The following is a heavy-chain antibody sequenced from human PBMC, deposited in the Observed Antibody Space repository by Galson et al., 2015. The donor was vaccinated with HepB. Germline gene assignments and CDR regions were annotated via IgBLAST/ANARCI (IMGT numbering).Heavy chain of an antibody. CDR3: ATWAGYFEY. D-gene: IGHD3-16*01. J-gene: IGHJ4*01. CDR2: IKPNGTTT. Sequence: CTASGDVFQVDYVHWVRQAPGQGLEWMGMIKPNGTTTSDAQNFQGRVTMTRDTSTSTVYMEMSILRSEYSSVFYCATWAGYFEYWGHATLVTVSS. V-gene: IGHV1-46*02. CDR1: GDVFQVDY.